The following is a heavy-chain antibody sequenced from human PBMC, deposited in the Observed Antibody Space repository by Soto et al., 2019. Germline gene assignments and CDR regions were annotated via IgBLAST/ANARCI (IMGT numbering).Heavy chain of an antibody. J-gene: IGHJ4*02. D-gene: IGHD3-22*01. CDR1: GYTLTELS. Sequence: ASVQVSCKVSGYTLTELSMHWVRQAPGKGLEWMGGFDPEDGETIYAQKFQGRVTMTEDTSTDTAYMELSSLRSEDTAVYYCATGLTYYYDSSGYLPDYWGQGTLVTVSS. V-gene: IGHV1-24*01. CDR2: FDPEDGET. CDR3: ATGLTYYYDSSGYLPDY.